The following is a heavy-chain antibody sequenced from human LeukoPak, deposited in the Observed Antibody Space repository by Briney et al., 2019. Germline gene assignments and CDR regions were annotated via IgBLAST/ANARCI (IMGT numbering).Heavy chain of an antibody. V-gene: IGHV1-2*02. J-gene: IGHJ4*02. CDR3: ARDDILDY. CDR1: GYTFTGYY. D-gene: IGHD3-9*01. CDR2: INPNSGDT. Sequence: VASVKVSCKTSGYTFTGYYMHWVRQAPGQGLEWMGWINPNSGDTNYAQKFQGRVTMTRDTSISTAYMDLSSLRSDDTAVYYCARDDILDYWGQGTLVTVSP.